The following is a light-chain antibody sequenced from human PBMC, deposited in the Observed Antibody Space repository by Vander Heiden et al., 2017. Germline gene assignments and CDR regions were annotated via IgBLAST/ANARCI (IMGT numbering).Light chain of an antibody. Sequence: QSVLTQPPPTSGTPGQRVTIFCSGSSPNTGSNYVYWYQQYPGTAPRHLIYRTTQRPSGVPDRFSGSKSGASASLAISGLRPEDEADYYCATWDDRLRGVFFGGGTSLTVL. J-gene: IGLJ2*01. CDR2: RTT. CDR1: SPNTGSNY. V-gene: IGLV1-47*01. CDR3: ATWDDRLRGVF.